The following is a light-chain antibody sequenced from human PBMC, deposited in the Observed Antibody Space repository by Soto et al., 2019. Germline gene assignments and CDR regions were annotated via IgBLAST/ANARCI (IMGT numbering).Light chain of an antibody. Sequence: QSVLTQPPSVSGAPGQRVTISCTGSSSNIGAHYGVHWYQQVPGTAPKLLIYVNNNRPSGVPDRFSGSKSGTSASLAITGLQADDEADYYCLSYDNSLSSPVFGGGTKLTVL. CDR1: SSNIGAHYG. J-gene: IGLJ2*01. CDR3: LSYDNSLSSPV. V-gene: IGLV1-40*01. CDR2: VNN.